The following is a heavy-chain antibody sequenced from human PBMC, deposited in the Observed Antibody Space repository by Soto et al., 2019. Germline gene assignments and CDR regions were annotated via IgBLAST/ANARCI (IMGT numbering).Heavy chain of an antibody. V-gene: IGHV1-69*02. J-gene: IGHJ6*03. CDR2: IIPILGIA. D-gene: IGHD2-2*01. Sequence: QVQLVQSGAEVKKPGSSVKVSCKASGGTFSSYTISWVRQAPGQGVEWMGRIIPILGIANYAQKFQGRVTITADKSTRTAYMELSSLRSEDTAVYYCARVSAAMNYYYYYMDVWGKGTTVTVSS. CDR1: GGTFSSYT. CDR3: ARVSAAMNYYYYYMDV.